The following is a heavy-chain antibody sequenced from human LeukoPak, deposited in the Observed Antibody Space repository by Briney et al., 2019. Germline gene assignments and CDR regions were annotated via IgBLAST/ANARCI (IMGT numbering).Heavy chain of an antibody. CDR2: ISSSGSTI. CDR1: GFTFSNSG. Sequence: PGGSLRPSCAASGFTFSNSGMSWVRQAPGKGLEWLSYISSSGSTIYYADSVKGRFTISRDKAKNTLYLQMNSLRDEDTAVYYCARISPYYYDSSPYCFDYWGQGTLVTVSS. V-gene: IGHV3-48*02. D-gene: IGHD3-22*01. CDR3: ARISPYYYDSSPYCFDY. J-gene: IGHJ4*02.